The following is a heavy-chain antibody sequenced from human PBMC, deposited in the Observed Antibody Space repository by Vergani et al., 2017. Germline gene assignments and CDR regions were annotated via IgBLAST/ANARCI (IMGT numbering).Heavy chain of an antibody. CDR3: ARARWFGESYYFDY. Sequence: QVQLQESGPGLVKPSQTLSLTCTVSGGSISSGGYYWSWIRQYPGKGLEWIGYIYYSGSTYYNPSLKSLVTISVDTSKNQFSLKLSSVTAADTAVYYCARARWFGESYYFDYWGQGTLVTVSS. D-gene: IGHD3-10*01. J-gene: IGHJ4*02. CDR1: GGSISSGGYY. V-gene: IGHV4-31*01. CDR2: IYYSGST.